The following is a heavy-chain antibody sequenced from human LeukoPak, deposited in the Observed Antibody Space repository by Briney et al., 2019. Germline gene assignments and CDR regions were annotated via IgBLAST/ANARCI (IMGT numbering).Heavy chain of an antibody. CDR1: GYTFTSYD. CDR3: ARGYYDSSGYSPFDY. V-gene: IGHV1-8*01. CDR2: MNPNSGNT. D-gene: IGHD3-22*01. Sequence: ASVKVSCKASGYTFTSYDINWVRQATGQGLEWMGWMNPNSGNTGYAQRFQGRVTMTRNTSISTAYMGLSSLRSEARAVYHCARGYYDSSGYSPFDYWGEGTLGSVSS. J-gene: IGHJ4*02.